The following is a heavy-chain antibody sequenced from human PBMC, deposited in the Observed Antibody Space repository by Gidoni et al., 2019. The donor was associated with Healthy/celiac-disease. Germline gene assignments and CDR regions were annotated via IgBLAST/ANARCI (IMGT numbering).Heavy chain of an antibody. CDR2: ISSSSSTI. Sequence: EVQLVESGGGLVQPGGSLRLSCAASGFTFSSYRMNWVRQAAGKGLEWVSYISSSSSTIYYADSVKGRFTISRDNAKNSLYLQMNSLRAEDTAVYYCARDQPDYDFWSGYYVGGFDYWGQGTLVTVSS. CDR1: GFTFSSYR. D-gene: IGHD3-3*01. J-gene: IGHJ4*02. V-gene: IGHV3-48*01. CDR3: ARDQPDYDFWSGYYVGGFDY.